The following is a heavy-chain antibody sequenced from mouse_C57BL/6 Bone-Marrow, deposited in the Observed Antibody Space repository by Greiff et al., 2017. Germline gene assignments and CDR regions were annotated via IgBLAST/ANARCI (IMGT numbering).Heavy chain of an antibody. D-gene: IGHD1-1*01. CDR3: AREGDYYGSSYGDY. J-gene: IGHJ2*01. CDR1: GYTFTSYG. V-gene: IGHV1-81*01. CDR2: IYPRSGNT. Sequence: VQLQQSGAELARPGASVKLSCKASGYTFTSYGISWVKQRTGQGLEWIGEIYPRSGNTYYNEKFKGKANLTADKSSSTAYMELRSLTSEDSAVYFCAREGDYYGSSYGDYWGQGTTLTVSS.